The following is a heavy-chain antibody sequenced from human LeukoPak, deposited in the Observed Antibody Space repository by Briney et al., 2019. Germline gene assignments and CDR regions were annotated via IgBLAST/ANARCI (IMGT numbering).Heavy chain of an antibody. CDR1: GFTFSNYG. CDR3: VKSPWYHGSGSYSGTIH. V-gene: IGHV3-30*02. Sequence: PGGSLRLSCEASGFTFSNYGMHWVRQAPGKGLEWVAFIRYDGRDKNYADSVMGRFTISRDDSKNTVYLQMNSLRAEDTAVYYCVKSPWYHGSGSYSGTIHWGQGTLVTVSS. J-gene: IGHJ4*02. CDR2: IRYDGRDK. D-gene: IGHD3-10*01.